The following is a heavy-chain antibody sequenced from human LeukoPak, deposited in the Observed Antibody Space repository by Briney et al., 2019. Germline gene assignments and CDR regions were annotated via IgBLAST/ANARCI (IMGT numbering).Heavy chain of an antibody. J-gene: IGHJ4*02. CDR3: ANLHSSGYYGGY. CDR2: INPNSGVT. Sequence: ASVKGSCKASGYTFTGYYMHWVRQAPGQGLEWMGWINPNSGVTNYAQKFQGRVTMTRDTSISTAYMELSRLRSDDTAVYYCANLHSSGYYGGYRGQGTLVTVSS. V-gene: IGHV1-2*02. CDR1: GYTFTGYY. D-gene: IGHD3-22*01.